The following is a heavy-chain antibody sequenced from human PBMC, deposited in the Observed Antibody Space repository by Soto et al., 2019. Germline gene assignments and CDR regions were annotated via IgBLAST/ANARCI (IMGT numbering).Heavy chain of an antibody. V-gene: IGHV1-8*01. CDR3: ATPSLTYYMDV. Sequence: ASVKVSCKSSGYTFSSYDINWVRQATGQGLEWMGWMNPNSGNTGYAQKFQGRVTMTRNTSISTAYMELSSLRSEDTAVYYCATPSLTYYMDVWGKGTTVTVSS. CDR2: MNPNSGNT. CDR1: GYTFSSYD. J-gene: IGHJ6*03.